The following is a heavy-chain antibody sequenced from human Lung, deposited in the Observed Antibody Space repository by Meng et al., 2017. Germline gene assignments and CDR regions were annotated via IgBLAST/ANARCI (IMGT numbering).Heavy chain of an antibody. CDR1: GYNFPDYY. CDR2: INPKSGDT. J-gene: IGHJ4*02. Sequence: QVMLGQSGAEVKKLGASVKVSCKPSGYNFPDYYIHWVRRAPGQGLEWMGRINPKSGDTHYAQKFQARVTMTGDTSISTAYMELSGLRSDDTAMYYCARDEDISAAGKLFGDYWGQGTLVTVSS. V-gene: IGHV1-2*06. D-gene: IGHD6-25*01. CDR3: ARDEDISAAGKLFGDY.